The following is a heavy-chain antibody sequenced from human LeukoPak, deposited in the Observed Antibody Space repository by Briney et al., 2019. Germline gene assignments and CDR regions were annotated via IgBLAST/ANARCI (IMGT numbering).Heavy chain of an antibody. Sequence: SETLSLTCTVSGGSISSYYWSWIRQPPGKGLEWIGYIYYSGSTNYNPSLKSRVTISVDTSKNQFSLKLSSVTAADTAVYYCARGFIAVAGFDYWGQGTLVTVSS. CDR2: IYYSGST. CDR3: ARGFIAVAGFDY. J-gene: IGHJ4*02. V-gene: IGHV4-59*01. D-gene: IGHD6-19*01. CDR1: GGSISSYY.